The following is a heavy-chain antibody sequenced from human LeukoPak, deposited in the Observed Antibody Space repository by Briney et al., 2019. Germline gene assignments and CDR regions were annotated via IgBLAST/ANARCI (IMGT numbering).Heavy chain of an antibody. V-gene: IGHV1-2*02. Sequence: ASVKVSCKASGYTFTGYYMHWVRQAPGQGLEWMGWINPNSGGTNYAQKFQGRVTMTRDTSISTAYMELSRLRSDDTAVYYCARYHCSSTSCYGNWFDPWGQGTLVTVSS. CDR2: INPNSGGT. CDR3: ARYHCSSTSCYGNWFDP. D-gene: IGHD2-2*01. CDR1: GYTFTGYY. J-gene: IGHJ5*02.